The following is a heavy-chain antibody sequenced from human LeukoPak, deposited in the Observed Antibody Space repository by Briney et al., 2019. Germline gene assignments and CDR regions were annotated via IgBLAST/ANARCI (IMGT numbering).Heavy chain of an antibody. Sequence: ASVKVSCKASGYTFTSYDINWVRQATGQGLEWMGWMNPNSGNTGYAQKFQGRVTITRNTSISTAYMELSSLRSEDTAVYYCARGKLELDAFDIWGQGTMVTVSS. CDR1: GYTFTSYD. D-gene: IGHD1-7*01. CDR2: MNPNSGNT. CDR3: ARGKLELDAFDI. J-gene: IGHJ3*02. V-gene: IGHV1-8*03.